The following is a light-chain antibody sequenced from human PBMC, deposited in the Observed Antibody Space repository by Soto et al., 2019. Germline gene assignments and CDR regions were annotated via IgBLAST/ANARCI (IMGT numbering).Light chain of an antibody. CDR1: QSISSW. CDR3: QQYNSYSWT. V-gene: IGKV1-5*01. J-gene: IGKJ1*01. CDR2: DAS. Sequence: GDRVTITCRASQSISSWLAWYQQKPGKAPKLLIYDASSLESGVPSRFSGSGSGTEFTLTISSLQPDDFATYYCQQYNSYSWTFGQGTTVAIK.